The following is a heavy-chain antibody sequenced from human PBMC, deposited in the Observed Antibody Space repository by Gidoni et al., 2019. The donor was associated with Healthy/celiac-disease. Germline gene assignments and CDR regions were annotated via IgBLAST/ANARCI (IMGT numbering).Heavy chain of an antibody. D-gene: IGHD5-18*01. CDR2: ISAYNGNT. CDR1: GYTFTSYG. CDR3: ALVDTAMGADFDY. Sequence: VQLVQSVAEVKKPGASVKVSFNSSGYTFTSYGISWVRQAPGQGLEWMGWISAYNGNTNYAQKLQGRVTMTTDTSTSTAYMELRSLRSDDTAVYYCALVDTAMGADFDYWGQGTLVTVSS. J-gene: IGHJ4*02. V-gene: IGHV1-18*01.